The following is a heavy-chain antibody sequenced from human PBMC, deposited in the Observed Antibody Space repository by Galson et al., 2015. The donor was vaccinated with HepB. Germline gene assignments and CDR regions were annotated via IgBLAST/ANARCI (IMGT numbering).Heavy chain of an antibody. J-gene: IGHJ6*02. Sequence: QSGAEVKKPGESLRISCKGSGYSFTSYWISWVRQMPGKGLEWMGRIDPSDSYTNYSPSFQGHVTISADKSISTAYLQWSSLKASDTAMYYCARIKWLVSGNLRYYYYGMDVWGQGTTVTVSS. D-gene: IGHD6-19*01. CDR3: ARIKWLVSGNLRYYYYGMDV. V-gene: IGHV5-10-1*01. CDR2: IDPSDSYT. CDR1: GYSFTSYW.